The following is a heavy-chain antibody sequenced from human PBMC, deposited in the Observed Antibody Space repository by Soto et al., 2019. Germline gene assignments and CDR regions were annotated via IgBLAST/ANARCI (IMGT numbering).Heavy chain of an antibody. J-gene: IGHJ6*02. CDR2: IIPIFGTA. CDR1: GGTFSSYA. D-gene: IGHD3-3*01. CDR3: ARARITIFGVDTYYYYGLDV. Sequence: AASVKVSCKASGGTFSSYAISWVRQAPGQGLEWMGGIIPIFGTANYAQKFQGRVTITADESTSTAYMELSSLRSEDTAVYYCARARITIFGVDTYYYYGLDVWGQGTTVTVSS. V-gene: IGHV1-69*13.